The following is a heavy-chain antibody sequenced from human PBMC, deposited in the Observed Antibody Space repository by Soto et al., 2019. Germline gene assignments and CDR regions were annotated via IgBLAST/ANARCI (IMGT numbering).Heavy chain of an antibody. CDR2: INGRSNYK. CDR3: VREDGVVGASSAFDS. J-gene: IGHJ4*02. CDR1: GFTLTTYT. V-gene: IGHV3-21*02. Sequence: EVQLVESGGGLVAPGGSLRLSCVASGFTLTTYTMNWVRQAPGTGLEWVSSINGRSNYKYYSESVKGRFTISRDNAQNSLFLQMRRLGPEDTAVYYCVREDGVVGASSAFDSWGQGTLVTVSS. D-gene: IGHD1-26*01.